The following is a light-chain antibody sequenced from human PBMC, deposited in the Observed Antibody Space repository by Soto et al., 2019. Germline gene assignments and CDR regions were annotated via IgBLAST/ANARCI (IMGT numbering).Light chain of an antibody. Sequence: QSALTQPRSVSGSPGQAVTISCTGTSSDVGVYKYVSWYQQHPGKAPKLMIFDVSQRPSGVPDRFSGSRSDNTASLTISGLQAEDEADYYCCSYAPSPPYVFGTGTKLIVL. CDR1: SSDVGVYKY. J-gene: IGLJ1*01. CDR2: DVS. V-gene: IGLV2-11*01. CDR3: CSYAPSPPYV.